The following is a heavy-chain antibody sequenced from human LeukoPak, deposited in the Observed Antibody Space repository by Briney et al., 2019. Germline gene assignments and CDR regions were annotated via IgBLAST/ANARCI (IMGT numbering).Heavy chain of an antibody. CDR2: IFHTGST. CDR1: GYSISSGYY. J-gene: IGHJ4*02. D-gene: IGHD2-21*02. V-gene: IGHV4-38-2*02. CDR3: ARANVVTASDY. Sequence: PSETLSLTCTVSGYSISSGYYWAWIRQPPGKGLEWIGSIFHTGSTYHNPSLKSRVTISVDTSKNQFSLKLTSVTAADTAVYYCARANVVTASDYWGQGTLVTVAS.